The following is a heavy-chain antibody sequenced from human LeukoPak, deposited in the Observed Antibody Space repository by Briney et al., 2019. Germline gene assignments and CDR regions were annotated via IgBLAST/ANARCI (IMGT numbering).Heavy chain of an antibody. V-gene: IGHV3-7*01. J-gene: IGHJ4*02. CDR2: INKDGTEK. CDR1: GFTFSDYW. CDR3: ARNRGWQQFDY. D-gene: IGHD5-24*01. Sequence: PGGSLRLSCAGSGFTFSDYWVDWVRQAPGKGLEWVANINKDGTEKNNLESVKGRFTISRDNAKNSLYLQMNNLRAEDTAVYYCARNRGWQQFDYWGQGTLVTVSS.